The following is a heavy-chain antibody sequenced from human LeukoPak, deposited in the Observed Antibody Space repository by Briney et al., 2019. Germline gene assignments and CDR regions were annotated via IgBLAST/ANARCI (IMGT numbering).Heavy chain of an antibody. D-gene: IGHD3-16*01. V-gene: IGHV4-59*08. Sequence: SETLSLTCTVSGGSISSYYWSWIRQPPGKGLECIGHVYYSGNTDYNPSLKSRLTISVDSSMNQFSLKLSSVTAADTAVYYCARVWGRYKTGPFDYWGQGTLVTVSS. CDR1: GGSISSYY. CDR2: VYYSGNT. J-gene: IGHJ4*02. CDR3: ARVWGRYKTGPFDY.